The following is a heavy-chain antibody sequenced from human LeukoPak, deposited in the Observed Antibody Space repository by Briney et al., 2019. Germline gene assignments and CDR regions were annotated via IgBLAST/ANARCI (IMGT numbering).Heavy chain of an antibody. CDR1: GFTFSSYA. Sequence: PGGSLRLSCAAPGFTFSSYAMSCVRQAPGKGLEWVSAISGSGGSAYYADSVKGRFTISRDNSKNTLYLQMNSLRAEDTAVYYCAKGLVTMLVVVTLDAFDIWGQGTMVTVSS. CDR3: AKGLVTMLVVVTLDAFDI. J-gene: IGHJ3*02. D-gene: IGHD3-22*01. V-gene: IGHV3-23*01. CDR2: ISGSGGSA.